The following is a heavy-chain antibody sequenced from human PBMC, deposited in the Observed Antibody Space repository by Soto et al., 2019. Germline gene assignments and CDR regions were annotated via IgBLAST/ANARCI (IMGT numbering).Heavy chain of an antibody. D-gene: IGHD3-16*01. J-gene: IGHJ4*02. CDR1: GDAISNYY. CDR3: ARGSGALIPSFFAY. V-gene: IGHV4-59*01. CDR2: VHESGST. Sequence: SETLSLTCSVSGDAISNYYWSWIRQTPGRGLEWIGCVHESGSTDYNPSLKGRVTISLHTSKSQFSLSLRSATAADTATYYCARGSGALIPSFFAYGGQEIPVT.